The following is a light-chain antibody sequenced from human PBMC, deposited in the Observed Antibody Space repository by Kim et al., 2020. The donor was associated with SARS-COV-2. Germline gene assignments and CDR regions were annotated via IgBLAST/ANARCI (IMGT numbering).Light chain of an antibody. Sequence: DIQMTQSPSTLSASIGDRVTITCRASQSVSSLLAWYQQKPGKAPTLLIFDASTLNSGVPSRFSARGSGTEFTLTIRRLQPDDFATYCYQKYNISPRTFGQGTKVDIK. J-gene: IGKJ1*01. CDR1: QSVSSL. V-gene: IGKV1-5*01. CDR2: DAS. CDR3: QKYNISPRT.